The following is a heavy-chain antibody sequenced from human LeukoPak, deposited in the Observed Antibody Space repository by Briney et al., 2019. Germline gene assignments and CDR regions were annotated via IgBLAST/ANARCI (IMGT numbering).Heavy chain of an antibody. D-gene: IGHD3-22*01. J-gene: IGHJ4*02. CDR1: CGSISSSSYY. CDR2: IYYSGST. Sequence: PSETLSLTCTVSCGSISSSSYYWGWIRQPPGKGLEWYGGIYYSGSTYYNPSLKSRVTISVDTSKNQFSLKLSSVTAADTAVYYCARTNYYDSSGYYYLDYWGQGTLVTVSS. CDR3: ARTNYYDSSGYYYLDY. V-gene: IGHV4-39*01.